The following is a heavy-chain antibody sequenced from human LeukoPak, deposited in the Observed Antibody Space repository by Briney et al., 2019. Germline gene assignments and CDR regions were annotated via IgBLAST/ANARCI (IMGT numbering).Heavy chain of an antibody. J-gene: IGHJ4*02. D-gene: IGHD3-22*01. CDR2: INPNSGGT. Sequence: ASVKVSCKACGYTFTGYYMYWVGQAAGQGLEWMGWINPNSGGTNYAQKFEGRVTMTRDTSISTADMELSRLRSDDTAVYYCARDGPPYYYDSSGYYFDYWGQGTLVTVSS. V-gene: IGHV1-2*02. CDR1: GYTFTGYY. CDR3: ARDGPPYYYDSSGYYFDY.